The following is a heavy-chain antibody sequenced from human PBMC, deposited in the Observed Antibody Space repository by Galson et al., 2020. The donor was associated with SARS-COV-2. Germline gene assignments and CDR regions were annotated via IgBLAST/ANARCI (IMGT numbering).Heavy chain of an antibody. Sequence: GGSLRLSCAASGFTFSSYAMSWVRQAPGKGLEWVSAISGSGGSTYYADSVKGRFTISRDNSKNTLYLQMNSLRAEDTAVYYCAKDGDLFGYYYDPSHYYFDYWGQGTLVTVSS. CDR2: ISGSGGST. J-gene: IGHJ4*02. D-gene: IGHD3-22*01. V-gene: IGHV3-23*01. CDR3: AKDGDLFGYYYDPSHYYFDY. CDR1: GFTFSSYA.